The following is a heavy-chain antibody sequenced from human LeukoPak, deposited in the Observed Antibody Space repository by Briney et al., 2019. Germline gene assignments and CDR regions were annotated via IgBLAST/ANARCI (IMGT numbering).Heavy chain of an antibody. CDR1: GFTFSSYA. V-gene: IGHV3-23*01. CDR3: AKGLKDYYGSGSYYNYYYYGMDV. J-gene: IGHJ6*02. D-gene: IGHD3-10*01. Sequence: PGGSLRLSCAASGFTFSSYAMSWVRQAPGKGLEWVSAISGSGGSTYYADSVKGRFTISRDNSKNTLYLQMNSLRAEDTAVYYYAKGLKDYYGSGSYYNYYYYGMDVWGQGTTVTVSS. CDR2: ISGSGGST.